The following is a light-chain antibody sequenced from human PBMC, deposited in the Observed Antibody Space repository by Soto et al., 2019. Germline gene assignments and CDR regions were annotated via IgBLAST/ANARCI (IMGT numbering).Light chain of an antibody. Sequence: QSALTQPASVSGSPGQSITISCTGTSSDVGSYNYVSWYQQHPGKAPKLMIYDVSNRPSGVSNRFSGSKSGNTASLTISGLQAEDEADYYCSSYTSSSTHYVFGTGTQLTVL. V-gene: IGLV2-14*01. CDR2: DVS. CDR3: SSYTSSSTHYV. J-gene: IGLJ1*01. CDR1: SSDVGSYNY.